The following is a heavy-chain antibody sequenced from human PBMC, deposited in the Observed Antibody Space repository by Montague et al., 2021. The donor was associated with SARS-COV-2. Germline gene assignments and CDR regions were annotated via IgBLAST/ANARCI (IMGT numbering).Heavy chain of an antibody. V-gene: IGHV3-23*01. Sequence: SLRLSCAASGFIFRHYAMSWVRQAPGKGLEWVSGISTSGDYTYYADSLKGRLTISRDNSRNTLYLQMNSLRAEDTAIYYCAKDREMDYWADYWGQGTLVTVSS. CDR3: AKDREMDYWADY. J-gene: IGHJ4*02. CDR1: GFIFRHYA. CDR2: ISTSGDYT. D-gene: IGHD5-24*01.